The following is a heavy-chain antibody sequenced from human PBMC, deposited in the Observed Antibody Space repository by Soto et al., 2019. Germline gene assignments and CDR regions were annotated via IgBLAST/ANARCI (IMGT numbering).Heavy chain of an antibody. CDR3: ARVVAGSNRFRGTTNLVTALRGYSGMDV. CDR1: GGSIGSSAYS. CDR2: ISHSGPT. J-gene: IGHJ6*02. Sequence: QLQLQASGSGLLKPSQTLSLTCAVSGGSIGSSAYSWSWVRQPSGKGLEWIGYISHSGPTYSNPSLKSRVTISVNRSMNHFSLRLTSMTAADTAIYFCARVVAGSNRFRGTTNLVTALRGYSGMDVWAQGTTVPVSS. V-gene: IGHV4-30-2*01. D-gene: IGHD2-21*02.